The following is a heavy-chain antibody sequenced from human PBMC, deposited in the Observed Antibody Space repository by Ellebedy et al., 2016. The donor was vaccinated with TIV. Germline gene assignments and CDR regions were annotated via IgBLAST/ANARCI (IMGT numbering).Heavy chain of an antibody. CDR1: GYTFTDYY. D-gene: IGHD2-2*01. V-gene: IGHV1-2*02. CDR2: INPNSGGT. J-gene: IGHJ4*02. CDR3: ARGVRIVVEPADY. Sequence: ASVKVSCXASGYTFTDYYVHWVRQAPGQGLDWMGWINPNSGGTSYAQRFQGRVTMTRDTSISTVYMDLSRLRSDDTAVYYCARGVRIVVEPADYWGQGTLVTVSS.